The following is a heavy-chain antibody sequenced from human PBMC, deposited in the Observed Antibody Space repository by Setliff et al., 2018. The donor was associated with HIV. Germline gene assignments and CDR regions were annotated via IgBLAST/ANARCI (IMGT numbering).Heavy chain of an antibody. V-gene: IGHV4-61*09. CDR2: IYTSGST. Sequence: SETLSLTCTVSGGSISSGSNYWSWIRQPAGKGLEWIGHIYTSGSTNYNPSLKSRVTISVDTSKNQFYLKLSSVTAADTAVYYCATADFPPPSYIWESYRSGAFDIWGQGTMVTVSS. D-gene: IGHD3-16*02. J-gene: IGHJ3*02. CDR3: ATADFPPPSYIWESYRSGAFDI. CDR1: GGSISSGSNY.